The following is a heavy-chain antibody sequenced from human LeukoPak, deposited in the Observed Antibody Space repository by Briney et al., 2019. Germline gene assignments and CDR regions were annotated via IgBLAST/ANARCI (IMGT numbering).Heavy chain of an antibody. V-gene: IGHV1-2*06. CDR1: GYTFTAYY. J-gene: IGHJ3*01. CDR3: ARESSSADAYDF. D-gene: IGHD6-6*01. CDR2: INLNSGAT. Sequence: ASVKVSCKASGYTFTAYYIHRVQQAPGQGLEWMGRINLNSGATNYAPKFQGRVTMTRDTSINTAYMELSRLRSDDTAFYYCARESSSADAYDFWGHGTMVTVSS.